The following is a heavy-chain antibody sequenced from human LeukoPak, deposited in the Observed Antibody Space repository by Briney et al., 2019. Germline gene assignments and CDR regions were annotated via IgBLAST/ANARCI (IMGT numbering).Heavy chain of an antibody. V-gene: IGHV3-23*01. Sequence: GGSLRLSCAASGFTFSSYAMSWVRQAPGKGPEWVSAISGSGGSTYYADSVKGRFTISRDNSKNTLYLQMNSLRAENTAVYYCAKGGRITMIVVVISAPFWYWGQGTLVTVSS. J-gene: IGHJ4*02. CDR3: AKGGRITMIVVVISAPFWY. CDR2: ISGSGGST. CDR1: GFTFSSYA. D-gene: IGHD3-22*01.